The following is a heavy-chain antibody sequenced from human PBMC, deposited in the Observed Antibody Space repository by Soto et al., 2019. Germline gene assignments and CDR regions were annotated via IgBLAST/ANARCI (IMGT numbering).Heavy chain of an antibody. CDR1: GFSFSNYA. CDR2: FGVDYVT. V-gene: IGHV3-23*01. CDR3: AKAKGSFDHTGPDQ. J-gene: IGHJ4*02. D-gene: IGHD2-8*02. Sequence: EVQLLESGGGLIQPGGSLRLSCATFGFSFSNYAMSWVRQAPGKGLEWVSGFGVDYVTYYADSVRGRFTISRDNSKNTLYLQMNSLGAEDTALYYCAKAKGSFDHTGPDQWGQGTLVTVSS.